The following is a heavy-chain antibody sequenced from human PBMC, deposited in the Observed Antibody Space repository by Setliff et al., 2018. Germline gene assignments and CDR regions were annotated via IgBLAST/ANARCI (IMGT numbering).Heavy chain of an antibody. V-gene: IGHV3-74*01. CDR1: GFSFSSFW. D-gene: IGHD2-2*01. J-gene: IGHJ6*03. CDR2: MNSDGNSI. CDR3: ARDRGSDSCRGCDYMDV. Sequence: PGGSLRLSCAASGFSFSSFWMNWVRQAPGEGLVCVSRMNSDGNSIFYADSVKGRFTISRDNAKNTLYLQMNSLRDEDTAVYYCARDRGSDSCRGCDYMDVWGKGTTVTVSS.